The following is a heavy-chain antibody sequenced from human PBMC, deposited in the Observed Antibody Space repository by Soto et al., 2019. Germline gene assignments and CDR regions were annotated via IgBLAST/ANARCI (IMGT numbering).Heavy chain of an antibody. CDR1: GYNFASNH. V-gene: IGHV1-46*01. Sequence: QVQLVQSGAEVKEPGASVKVSFKASGYNFASNHMHWVRQIPGQGLEWMGIIHPTDGSTSYAQRFRARITLTRDATTNTDYMELRCLTSVDTAVYYCVRDRFGSWTFDYWGQGTLLTVSS. CDR2: IHPTDGST. CDR3: VRDRFGSWTFDY. J-gene: IGHJ4*02. D-gene: IGHD6-13*01.